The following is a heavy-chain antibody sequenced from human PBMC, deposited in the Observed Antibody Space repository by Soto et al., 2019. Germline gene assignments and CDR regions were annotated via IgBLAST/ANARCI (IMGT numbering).Heavy chain of an antibody. CDR1: GGNITIYW. CDR3: ARHMAYSYGSWADYGLDV. J-gene: IGHJ6*02. CDR2: IYPGDSDT. D-gene: IGHD3-3*01. V-gene: IGHV5-51*01. Sequence: PWVSQPISSNGSGGNITIYWVGWVRQIPGIGLEWMGIIYPGDSDTTYNPSFQGQITTSVDKPTSTAYLKWSSLKASDTAIYFCARHMAYSYGSWADYGLDVWGQGTTVTVSS.